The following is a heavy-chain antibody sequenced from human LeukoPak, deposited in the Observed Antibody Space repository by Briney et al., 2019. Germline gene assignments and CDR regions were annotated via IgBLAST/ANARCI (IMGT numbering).Heavy chain of an antibody. D-gene: IGHD3-22*01. V-gene: IGHV3-21*01. CDR2: ISSSRSYI. CDR1: GFTFSSYT. J-gene: IGHJ4*02. Sequence: GGSLRLSCAAPGFTFSSYTMNWVRQAPGKGLEWVSSISSSRSYIYYADSVKGRFTISRDNAKNSLYLQMNSLRAEDTAVYYCARGGIVGSGYYYFDYWGQGTLVTVSS. CDR3: ARGGIVGSGYYYFDY.